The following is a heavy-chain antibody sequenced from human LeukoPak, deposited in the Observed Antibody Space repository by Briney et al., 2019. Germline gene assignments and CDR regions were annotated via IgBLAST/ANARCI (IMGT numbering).Heavy chain of an antibody. V-gene: IGHV4-34*01. D-gene: IGHD6-13*01. CDR3: ARDRVAAPDY. J-gene: IGHJ4*02. CDR2: INHSGST. Sequence: PTEALSLTCAVHRHSLSDQYWGSVRQPPGKGLEWIGEINHSGSTNYNPSLKSRVTISVDTSKNQFSLKLSSVTAADTAVYYCARDRVAAPDYWGQGTLVTVSS. CDR1: RHSLSDQY.